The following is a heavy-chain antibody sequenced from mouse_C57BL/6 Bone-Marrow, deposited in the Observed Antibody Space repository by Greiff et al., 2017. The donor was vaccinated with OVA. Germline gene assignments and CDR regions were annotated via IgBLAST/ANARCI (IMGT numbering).Heavy chain of an antibody. Sequence: VQLKESGPELVKPGASVKISCKASGYAFSSSWMNWVKQRPGKGLEWIGRIYPGDGDTNYNGKFKGKATLTADKSSSTAYMQLSSLTSEDSAVYFCAIYGSSPWFAYWGQGTLVTVSA. CDR3: AIYGSSPWFAY. D-gene: IGHD1-1*01. J-gene: IGHJ3*01. CDR2: IYPGDGDT. V-gene: IGHV1-82*01. CDR1: GYAFSSSW.